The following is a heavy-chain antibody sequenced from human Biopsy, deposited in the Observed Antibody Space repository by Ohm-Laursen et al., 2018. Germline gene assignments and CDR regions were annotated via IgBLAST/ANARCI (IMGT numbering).Heavy chain of an antibody. Sequence: SLRLSCAASGFTFTHACMSWVRQAPGKGLEWASSISGSGSTTYYADSVKGRFTISRDNSKNSLYLQMNSLRAEDTAVYYCETEVGPAGIGGHWLDPWGQGTLVTVSS. CDR2: ISGSGSTT. CDR3: ETEVGPAGIGGHWLDP. J-gene: IGHJ5*02. V-gene: IGHV3-23*01. CDR1: GFTFTHAC. D-gene: IGHD6-13*01.